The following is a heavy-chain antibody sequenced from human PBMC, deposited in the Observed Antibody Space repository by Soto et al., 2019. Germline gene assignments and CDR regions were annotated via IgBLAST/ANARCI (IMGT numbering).Heavy chain of an antibody. D-gene: IGHD3-3*01. CDR3: AARSDFRFYYSDMDV. CDR1: GLTFSSSA. V-gene: IGHV1-58*01. Sequence: QMQLVQSGPEVKKPGTSVKLSCKASGLTFSSSAVQWVRQSRGQRIEWIGWIVAGSGDTKYAQRFHERVTFSRDMSTDTAYMELSSLRSDDTGVYYCAARSDFRFYYSDMDVWGQGTTVTVSS. J-gene: IGHJ6*02. CDR2: IVAGSGDT.